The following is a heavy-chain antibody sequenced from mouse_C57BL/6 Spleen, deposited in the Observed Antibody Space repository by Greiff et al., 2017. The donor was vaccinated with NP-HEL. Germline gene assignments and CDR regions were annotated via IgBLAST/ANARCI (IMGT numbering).Heavy chain of an antibody. CDR1: GYTFTDYN. Sequence: VQLQQSGPELVKPGASVKMSCKASGYTFTDYNMHWVKQSHGKSLEWIGYINPNNGGTSYNQKFKGKATLTVNKSSSTAYMELRSLTSEDSAVYYCARRGYSNYGFAYWGQGTLVTVSA. V-gene: IGHV1-22*01. CDR3: ARRGYSNYGFAY. J-gene: IGHJ3*01. D-gene: IGHD2-5*01. CDR2: INPNNGGT.